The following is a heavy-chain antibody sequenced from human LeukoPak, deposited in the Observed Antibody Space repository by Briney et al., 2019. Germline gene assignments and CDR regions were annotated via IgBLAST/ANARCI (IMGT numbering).Heavy chain of an antibody. CDR1: GFTFSSYA. D-gene: IGHD3-22*01. Sequence: GGSLRLSCAASGFTFSSYAMHWVRQAPGKGLEWVAVISYDGSNKYYADSVKGRFTISRDNSKNTLYLQMNSLRAEDTAVYYCARDTSQYYYDSALQNWYFDLWGRGTLVTVSS. V-gene: IGHV3-30*04. CDR3: ARDTSQYYYDSALQNWYFDL. J-gene: IGHJ2*01. CDR2: ISYDGSNK.